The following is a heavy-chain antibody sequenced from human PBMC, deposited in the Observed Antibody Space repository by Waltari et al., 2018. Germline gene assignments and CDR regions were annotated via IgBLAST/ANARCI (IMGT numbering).Heavy chain of an antibody. CDR3: ARLGYCGGDCFHFDY. Sequence: QLQLQESGPGLVKPSETLSLTCTVSGGSISSSSYYWGWIRPPPGKGLEWIGSIYYSGSTYYNPSLKSRVTISVDTSKNQFSLKLSSVTAADTAVYYCARLGYCGGDCFHFDYWGQGTLVTVSS. J-gene: IGHJ4*02. CDR1: GGSISSSSYY. V-gene: IGHV4-39*01. D-gene: IGHD2-21*02. CDR2: IYYSGST.